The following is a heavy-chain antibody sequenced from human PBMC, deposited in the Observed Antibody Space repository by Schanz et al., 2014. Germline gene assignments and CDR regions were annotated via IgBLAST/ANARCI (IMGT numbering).Heavy chain of an antibody. CDR3: AKIWKGHPIEVRPGWSDGMDV. J-gene: IGHJ6*02. D-gene: IGHD6-6*01. CDR2: IKQDGSEK. V-gene: IGHV3-7*03. Sequence: EMQVVESGGGSVQPGGSLRVSCAASGFTFSNYWMSWVRQAPGKGLEWVANIKQDGSEKFYGDSVKGRFTISRDNAKNTLYLQMNSLRAEDTAVYYCAKIWKGHPIEVRPGWSDGMDVWGQGTTVTVSS. CDR1: GFTFSNYW.